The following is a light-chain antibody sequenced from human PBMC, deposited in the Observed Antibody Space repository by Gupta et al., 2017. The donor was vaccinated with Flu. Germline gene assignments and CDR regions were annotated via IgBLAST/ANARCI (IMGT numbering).Light chain of an antibody. CDR3: SSYTNSSTPLYV. V-gene: IGLV2-14*01. CDR2: DVS. CDR1: SSDVGGYNY. Sequence: QSALTQPASVSGSPGQSITISCTGTSSDVGGYNYVSWYQQHPVKAPNLMIYDVSNRPSGVSNRFSCSNSGNTASLTISGLQAEDEADYYCSSYTNSSTPLYVFGTGTKVTVL. J-gene: IGLJ1*01.